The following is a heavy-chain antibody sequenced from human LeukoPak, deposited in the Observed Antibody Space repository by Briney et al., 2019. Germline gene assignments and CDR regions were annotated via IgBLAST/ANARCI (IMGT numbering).Heavy chain of an antibody. V-gene: IGHV1-18*01. CDR3: ARTVTTSSYYFDY. D-gene: IGHD4-17*01. CDR1: GYIFFSFG. Sequence: ASVKVSCKASGYIFFSFGVSWVRQPPGQGLECMGWISGYDGNTNYAQKLRGRVTMTTDTSTRTAYMDLRSLRSDDTALYYCARTVTTSSYYFDYWGQGTLVTVSS. J-gene: IGHJ4*02. CDR2: ISGYDGNT.